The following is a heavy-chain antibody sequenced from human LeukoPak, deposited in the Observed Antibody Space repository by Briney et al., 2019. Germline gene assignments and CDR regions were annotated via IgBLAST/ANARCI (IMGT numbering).Heavy chain of an antibody. CDR1: GFTFSSYA. Sequence: PGGSLRLSCAASGFTFSSYAMHWVRQAPGKGLEWVSSISGLSNYIYYADSVKGRFTISRDNAKNSLYLQMNSLRAEDTAVYYCARESSEYYGSGSFSYWGQGTLVTVSS. CDR2: ISGLSNYI. J-gene: IGHJ1*01. D-gene: IGHD3-10*01. CDR3: ARESSEYYGSGSFSY. V-gene: IGHV3-21*01.